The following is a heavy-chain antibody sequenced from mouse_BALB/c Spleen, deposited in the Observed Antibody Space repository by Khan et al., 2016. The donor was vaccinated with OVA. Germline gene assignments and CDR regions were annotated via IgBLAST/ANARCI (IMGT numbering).Heavy chain of an antibody. CDR2: IHYSGGT. V-gene: IGHV3-1*02. CDR1: GYSITSGYS. CDR3: TRFFSYGSSLSD. J-gene: IGHJ3*01. Sequence: EVQLQESGPDLVKPSQSLSLTCTVTGYSITSGYSWHWIRQFPGNKLEWMGYIHYSGGTDYNPSLKSRISITRNTSKNKFFLQLNSVTAEDTATYFCTRFFSYGSSLSDWGQGTLVTVSA. D-gene: IGHD1-1*01.